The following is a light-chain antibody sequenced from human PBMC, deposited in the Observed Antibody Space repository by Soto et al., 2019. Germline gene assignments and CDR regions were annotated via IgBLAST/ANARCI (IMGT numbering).Light chain of an antibody. J-gene: IGKJ1*01. Sequence: DIQMPQSLSTLSGSVGDRVTITCRASQTISSWLAWYQQKPGKAPKLLIYKASTLKSGVPSRFSGSGSGTEFTLTISSLQPDDFATYYCQHYNSYSEAFGQGTKVDIK. CDR1: QTISSW. V-gene: IGKV1-5*03. CDR3: QHYNSYSEA. CDR2: KAS.